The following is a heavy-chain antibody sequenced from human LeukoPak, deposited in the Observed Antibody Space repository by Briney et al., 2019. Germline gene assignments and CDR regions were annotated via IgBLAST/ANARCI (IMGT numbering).Heavy chain of an antibody. CDR1: GYTFTSYY. Sequence: ASVKVSCKASGYTFTSYYMHWVRQAPGQGLEWMGWINPNSGGTNYAQKFQGRDTMTRDTSISTAYMELSRLRSDDTAVYYCARESWGNYDSSGYPDYWGQGTLVTVSS. D-gene: IGHD3-22*01. CDR3: ARESWGNYDSSGYPDY. J-gene: IGHJ4*02. V-gene: IGHV1-2*02. CDR2: INPNSGGT.